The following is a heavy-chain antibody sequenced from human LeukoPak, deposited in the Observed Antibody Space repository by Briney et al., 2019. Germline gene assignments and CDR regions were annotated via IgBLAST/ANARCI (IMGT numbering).Heavy chain of an antibody. CDR3: ATDKRVTDRPWDY. V-gene: IGHV1-24*01. Sequence: ASVKVSCKVSGYTLTELSMHWVRQAPGKGLEWMGGFDPEDGETIYAQKFQGRVTMTEGTSTDTAYMELSSLRSEDTAVYHCATDKRVTDRPWDYWGQGTLVTVSS. J-gene: IGHJ4*02. CDR1: GYTLTELS. D-gene: IGHD4-23*01. CDR2: FDPEDGET.